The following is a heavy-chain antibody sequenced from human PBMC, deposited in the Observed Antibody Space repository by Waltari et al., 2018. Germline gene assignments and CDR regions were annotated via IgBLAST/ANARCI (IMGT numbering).Heavy chain of an antibody. V-gene: IGHV1-69*04. J-gene: IGHJ4*02. Sequence: QVQLVQSGAEVKKPGSSVKVSCKASGGTFSSYAISWVRQAPGQGREWMGGIIPILGIAKYAQNLQGRVTITADESTSTAYMELSSLRSEDTAVYYCARASIVAYDPSYFDYWGQGTLVTVSS. CDR1: GGTFSSYA. CDR3: ARASIVAYDPSYFDY. D-gene: IGHD3-22*01. CDR2: IIPILGIA.